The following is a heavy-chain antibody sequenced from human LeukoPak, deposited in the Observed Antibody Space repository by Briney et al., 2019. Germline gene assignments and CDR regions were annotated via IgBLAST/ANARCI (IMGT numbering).Heavy chain of an antibody. CDR3: AKDASGGTADY. CDR1: GFTFSSYG. Sequence: GGSLRLSCAASGFTFSSYGMHWVRQAPGKGPEWVAVISFDGSNKYYADSVKGRFTISRDNSKNTLYLQMNSLRAEDTAVYYCAKDASGGTADYWGQGTLVTVSS. V-gene: IGHV3-30*18. J-gene: IGHJ4*02. CDR2: ISFDGSNK. D-gene: IGHD2-8*02.